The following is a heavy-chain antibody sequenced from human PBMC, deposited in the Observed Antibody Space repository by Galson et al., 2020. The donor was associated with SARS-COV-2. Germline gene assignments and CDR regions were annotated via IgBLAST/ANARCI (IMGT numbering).Heavy chain of an antibody. CDR1: GFTFSNYA. Sequence: GESLKISCAASGFTFSNYALHWVRPAPGKGPEWVAVFAYNGRNKYHADSVQGRFTISRDSSKNTLYLQMNSLRDEDTAVYYCARPMVPGVQYYYDGMDVWGQGTTVTVSS. CDR3: ARPMVPGVQYYYDGMDV. D-gene: IGHD3-10*01. V-gene: IGHV3-30*03. CDR2: FAYNGRNK. J-gene: IGHJ6*02.